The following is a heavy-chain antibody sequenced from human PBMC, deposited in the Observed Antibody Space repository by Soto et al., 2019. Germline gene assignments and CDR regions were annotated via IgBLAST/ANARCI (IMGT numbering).Heavy chain of an antibody. Sequence: SVKVACKASGFTFTSSAVQWVRQARGQRLEWIGWIVVGSGSTNYAQKFQERVTITRDMSTSTAYMELSSLRSEDTAVYYCAAGGYDFWSGYFGYYYYGMDVWGQGTTVTVSS. CDR2: IVVGSGST. D-gene: IGHD3-3*01. J-gene: IGHJ6*02. CDR3: AAGGYDFWSGYFGYYYYGMDV. CDR1: GFTFTSSA. V-gene: IGHV1-58*01.